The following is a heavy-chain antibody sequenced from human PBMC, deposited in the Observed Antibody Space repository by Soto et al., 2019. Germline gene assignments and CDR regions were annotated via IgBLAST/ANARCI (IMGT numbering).Heavy chain of an antibody. J-gene: IGHJ6*02. Sequence: GGSLRLSCAASGFTFSSYAMSWVRQAPGKGLEWVSAISGSGGSTYYADSVKGRFTISRDNSKNTLYLQMNSLRAEDTAVYYCAKTGTGDLYYYYGMDVGGQGTTATVSS. CDR1: GFTFSSYA. D-gene: IGHD7-27*01. V-gene: IGHV3-23*01. CDR2: ISGSGGST. CDR3: AKTGTGDLYYYYGMDV.